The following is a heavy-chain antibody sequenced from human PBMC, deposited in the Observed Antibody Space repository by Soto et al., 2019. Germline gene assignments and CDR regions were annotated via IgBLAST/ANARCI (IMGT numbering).Heavy chain of an antibody. CDR1: GASISGFY. V-gene: IGHV4-4*07. Sequence: PSETLSLTCTVSGASISGFYWSWIRKSAGKGLEWIGRIYATGTTDYNPSLKSRVMMSVDTSKKQFSLKLRSVTAADTAVYYCVFDGTKTLRDWFDPWGQGISVTVSA. CDR2: IYATGTT. D-gene: IGHD1-1*01. J-gene: IGHJ5*02. CDR3: VFDGTKTLRDWFDP.